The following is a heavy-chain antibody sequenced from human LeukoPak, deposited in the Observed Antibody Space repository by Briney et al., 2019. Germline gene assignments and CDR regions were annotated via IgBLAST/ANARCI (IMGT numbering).Heavy chain of an antibody. D-gene: IGHD4-17*01. J-gene: IGHJ4*02. Sequence: PSETLSLTCTVSGGSISSSSYYWGWIRPPPGKGLEWIGSIYYSGSTYYNPSLKSRVTISVDTSKNQFSLKLSSVTAADTAVYYCARLPTVTFFDYWGQGTLVTVSS. CDR3: ARLPTVTFFDY. CDR1: GGSISSSSYY. V-gene: IGHV4-39*01. CDR2: IYYSGST.